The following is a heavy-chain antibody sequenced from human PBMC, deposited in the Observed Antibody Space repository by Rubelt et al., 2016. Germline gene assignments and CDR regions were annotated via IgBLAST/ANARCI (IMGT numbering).Heavy chain of an antibody. D-gene: IGHD4-17*01. Sequence: QVQLVESGGGLVKPGGSLRLSCVASGFTFGDYYVSWIRQAPGKGLEWVSVISVGGIATDYADSVKGRFTISIDNSKNSLYLQLHSLRAEDTAVYYCAKVQTTVTSGEYYYGMDVWGQGTTVTVSS. CDR1: GFTFGDYY. V-gene: IGHV3-11*01. CDR2: ISVGGIAT. J-gene: IGHJ6*02. CDR3: AKVQTTVTSGEYYYGMDV.